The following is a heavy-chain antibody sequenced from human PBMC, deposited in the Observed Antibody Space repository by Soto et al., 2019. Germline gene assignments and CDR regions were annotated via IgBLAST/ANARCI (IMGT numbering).Heavy chain of an antibody. J-gene: IGHJ5*02. D-gene: IGHD6-13*01. CDR2: IIPVFGTV. Sequence: QVRLVQSGAEVKKPGSSVKVSCKASGGTFSNYAITWLRLAPGQGLEWLGGIIPVFGTVNYAQKFQGRVTITADESTSTAYMELHRLRSEDTAVYYWARDNPYTNSFGNWFDPWGQGNLVIVS. CDR1: GGTFSNYA. V-gene: IGHV1-69*01. CDR3: ARDNPYTNSFGNWFDP.